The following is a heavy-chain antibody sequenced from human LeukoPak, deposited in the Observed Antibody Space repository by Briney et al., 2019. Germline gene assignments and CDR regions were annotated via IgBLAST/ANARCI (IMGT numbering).Heavy chain of an antibody. CDR2: ISGSGGST. V-gene: IGHV3-23*01. CDR1: GFTVSSNY. D-gene: IGHD4-17*01. J-gene: IGHJ4*02. CDR3: AGLTTVTTGADY. Sequence: GGSLRLSCAASGFTVSSNYMSWVRQAPGKGLEWVSAISGSGGSTYYADSVKGRFTISRDNSKNTLYLQMNSLRTEDTAVYYCAGLTTVTTGADYWGQGTLVTVSS.